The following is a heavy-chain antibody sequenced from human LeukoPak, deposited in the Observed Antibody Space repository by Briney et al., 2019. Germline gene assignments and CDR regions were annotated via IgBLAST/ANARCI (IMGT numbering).Heavy chain of an antibody. CDR2: ISYDGSNK. Sequence: GGSLRLSCAASGFTFSSYGMHWVRQAPGKGLEWVAVISYDGSNKYYADSVKGRFTISRDNSKNTLYLQMNSLRAEDTAVYYCAKALLLGAFDIWGQGTMVTVSS. CDR1: GFTFSSYG. D-gene: IGHD2-15*01. J-gene: IGHJ3*02. CDR3: AKALLLGAFDI. V-gene: IGHV3-30*18.